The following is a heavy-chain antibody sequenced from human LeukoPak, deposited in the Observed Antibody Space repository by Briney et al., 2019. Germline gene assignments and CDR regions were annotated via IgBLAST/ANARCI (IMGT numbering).Heavy chain of an antibody. J-gene: IGHJ3*02. V-gene: IGHV3-30*02. CDR3: AKRPETPRWFGEETSAFDI. D-gene: IGHD3-10*01. CDR1: GFTFSSYG. Sequence: PGGSLRLSCAASGFTFSSYGMHWVRQAPGKGLEWVAFVRYDGSNKYYADSVKGRFTISRDSSKNTLYLQMNSLRAEDTAVYYCAKRPETPRWFGEETSAFDIWGQGTMVTVSS. CDR2: VRYDGSNK.